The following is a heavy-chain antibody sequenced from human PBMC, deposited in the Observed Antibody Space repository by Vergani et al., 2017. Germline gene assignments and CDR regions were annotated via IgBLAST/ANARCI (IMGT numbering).Heavy chain of an antibody. V-gene: IGHV1-69*01. CDR3: ASGITIFGVVIRMDV. D-gene: IGHD3-3*01. CDR1: GGTFSSYA. J-gene: IGHJ6*03. CDR2: IIPIFGTA. Sequence: QVQLVQSGAEVKKPGSSVKVSCKASGGTFSSYAISWVRQAPGQGLEWMGGIIPIFGTANYAQKFQGRVTLTADESKITAYMELSSLRSEDTSVYYCASGITIFGVVIRMDVWGKGTTVTVSS.